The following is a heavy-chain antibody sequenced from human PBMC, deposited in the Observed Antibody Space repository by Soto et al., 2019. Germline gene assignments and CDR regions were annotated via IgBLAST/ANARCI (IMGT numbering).Heavy chain of an antibody. D-gene: IGHD3-22*01. V-gene: IGHV1-2*02. CDR2: ISPFTGDT. CDR1: GYTLTNYG. CDR3: AKDQYYYDTSGPDY. J-gene: IGHJ4*02. Sequence: ASVKVSCKASGYTLTNYGINWVRQAPGQGLEWMGWISPFTGDTHYTQKFQGRVTMTSDTSISTAYMELSRLRSDDTAVYYCAKDQYYYDTSGPDYWGQGTLVTVSS.